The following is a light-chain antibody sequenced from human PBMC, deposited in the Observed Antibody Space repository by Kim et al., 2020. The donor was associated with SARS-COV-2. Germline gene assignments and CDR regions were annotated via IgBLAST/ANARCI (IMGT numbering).Light chain of an antibody. Sequence: SPGETAILSCRATESVSTNLAWYQQKPGQAPRLLIYDAFTRATGIPARFSGSGSGTEFTLTISSLQSEDFALYYCQQYNSWPPITFGQGTRLEIK. CDR3: QQYNSWPPIT. CDR2: DAF. V-gene: IGKV3D-15*01. J-gene: IGKJ5*01. CDR1: ESVSTN.